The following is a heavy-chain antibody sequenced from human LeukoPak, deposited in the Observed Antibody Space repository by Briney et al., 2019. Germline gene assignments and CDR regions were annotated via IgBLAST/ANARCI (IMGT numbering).Heavy chain of an antibody. D-gene: IGHD5-24*01. V-gene: IGHV4-39*07. Sequence: SETLSLTCTVSGGSISSSSYYWGWIRQPPGKGLEWIGSIYYSGSTYYNPSLKSRVTISVDTSKNQFSLKLSSVTAADTAVYYCAREGRGEMATINWGQGTLVTVSS. CDR1: GGSISSSSYY. CDR2: IYYSGST. CDR3: AREGRGEMATIN. J-gene: IGHJ4*02.